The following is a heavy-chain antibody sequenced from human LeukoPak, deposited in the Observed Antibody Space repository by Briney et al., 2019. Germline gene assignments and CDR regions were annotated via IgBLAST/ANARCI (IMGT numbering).Heavy chain of an antibody. Sequence: PGGSLRLSCAASGFSFSSYSMNWVRQAPGKGLEWVSFISSGSKYIYNADSLKGRFTISRDNAKNSLYLQMNSLRAEDTAVYYCARALSYSYGSMDFWGQGTLVIVSS. CDR1: GFSFSSYS. CDR2: ISSGSKYI. D-gene: IGHD5-18*01. V-gene: IGHV3-21*01. CDR3: ARALSYSYGSMDF. J-gene: IGHJ4*02.